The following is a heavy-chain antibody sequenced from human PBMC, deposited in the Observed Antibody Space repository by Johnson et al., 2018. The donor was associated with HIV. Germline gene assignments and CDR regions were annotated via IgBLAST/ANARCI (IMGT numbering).Heavy chain of an antibody. CDR1: GFTFSSYA. V-gene: IGHV3-30-3*01. Sequence: VQLVESGGGVVQPGRSLRLSCAASGFTFSSYAMHWVRQAPGKGLEWVAVISYGVSNKYYADSVKGRFTISRDNSKNTLYLQMNSLRAEDTSVFYCARPPPYYDFWSGNYAFDIWGQGTMVTVSS. J-gene: IGHJ3*02. D-gene: IGHD3-3*01. CDR2: ISYGVSNK. CDR3: ARPPPYYDFWSGNYAFDI.